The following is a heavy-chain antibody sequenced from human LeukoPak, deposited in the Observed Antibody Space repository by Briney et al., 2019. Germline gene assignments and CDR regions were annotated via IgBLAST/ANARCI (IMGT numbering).Heavy chain of an antibody. CDR2: IYYSGST. Sequence: SETLSLTCTVSGGSISSYYWSWIRQPPGKGLEGIGYIYYSGSTNYNPSRKSRVTISVDTSKNQFSLKLSSVTAADTAVYYCAASVLGSYRYFDYWGQGTLVTVSS. CDR1: GGSISSYY. J-gene: IGHJ4*02. D-gene: IGHD3-16*02. V-gene: IGHV4-59*01. CDR3: AASVLGSYRYFDY.